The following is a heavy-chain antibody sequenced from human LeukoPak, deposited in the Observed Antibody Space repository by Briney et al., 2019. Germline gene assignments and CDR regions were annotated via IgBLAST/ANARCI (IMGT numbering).Heavy chain of an antibody. V-gene: IGHV3-21*01. D-gene: IGHD3-10*01. CDR1: GFTFSSYE. Sequence: GGSLRLSCAASGFTFSSYEMNWVRQAPGKGLEWVSSISSSSSYIYYADSVKGRFTISRDNAKNSLYLQMNSLRAEDTAVYYCASMDYYGSGSYSEFDYWGQGTLVTVSS. J-gene: IGHJ4*02. CDR2: ISSSSSYI. CDR3: ASMDYYGSGSYSEFDY.